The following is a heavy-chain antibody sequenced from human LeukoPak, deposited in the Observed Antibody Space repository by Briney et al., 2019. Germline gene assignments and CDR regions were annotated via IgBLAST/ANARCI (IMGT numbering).Heavy chain of an antibody. J-gene: IGHJ5*02. CDR1: GGSISSYY. D-gene: IGHD2-2*03. Sequence: PSETLSLTCTVSGGSISSYYWSWIRQPPGKGLEWIGSIYYSGSTYYNPSLKSRVTISVDTSKNQFSLKLSSVTATDTAVYYCARDLNGYCSSTSCYPTNWFDPWGQGTLVTVSS. CDR3: ARDLNGYCSSTSCYPTNWFDP. V-gene: IGHV4-59*12. CDR2: IYYSGST.